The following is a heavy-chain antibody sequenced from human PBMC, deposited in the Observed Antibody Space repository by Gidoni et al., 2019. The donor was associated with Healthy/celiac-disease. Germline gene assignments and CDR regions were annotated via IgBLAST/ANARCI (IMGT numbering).Heavy chain of an antibody. V-gene: IGHV4-4*02. Sequence: QVQLQESGPGLVKPSGTLSLTCAVSGGSIRSSNWWSWVRQPPGKGLEWIGEIYHSGSTNYNPSLKSRVTISVDKSKNQFSLKLSSVTAADTAVYYCARDPRYGSGSYSPPGYYYYGMDVWGQGTTVTVSS. J-gene: IGHJ6*02. CDR1: GGSIRSSNW. CDR3: ARDPRYGSGSYSPPGYYYYGMDV. CDR2: IYHSGST. D-gene: IGHD3-10*01.